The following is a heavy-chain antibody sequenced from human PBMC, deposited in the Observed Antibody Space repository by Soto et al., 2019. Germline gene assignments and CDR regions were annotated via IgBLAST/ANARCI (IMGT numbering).Heavy chain of an antibody. J-gene: IGHJ4*02. CDR3: ARGRTVRDHDDFDL. Sequence: QVQLVESGGGVVQPGRSLRLSCAASGFTFSSYSMHWVRQAPGKGLEWVAAMSYDGNSKYFADSVKGRFTISRDNSKKTRFLQMNSLGAEDAAVDYCARGRTVRDHDDFDLWGQGKLVHVSS. CDR2: MSYDGNSK. CDR1: GFTFSSYS. V-gene: IGHV3-30-3*01. D-gene: IGHD2-21*01.